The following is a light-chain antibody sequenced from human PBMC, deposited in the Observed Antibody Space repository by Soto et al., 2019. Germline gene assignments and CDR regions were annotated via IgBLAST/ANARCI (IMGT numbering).Light chain of an antibody. CDR2: AAS. CDR1: QGIRND. Sequence: AIQMTQSPSSLSASVGDRVTITCRASQGIRNDLGWYQQRPGKAPKLLIYAASSLQSGVPSRFSGSGSGTDFTLTINSLQPEDFATYYCQQAYSTPWTFGQGTKVDI. CDR3: QQAYSTPWT. V-gene: IGKV1-6*01. J-gene: IGKJ1*01.